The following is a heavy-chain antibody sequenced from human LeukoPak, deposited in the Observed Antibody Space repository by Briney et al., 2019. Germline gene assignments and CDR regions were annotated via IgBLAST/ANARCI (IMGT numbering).Heavy chain of an antibody. CDR2: ISSSSSYI. D-gene: IGHD4-17*01. Sequence: GGSLRLSCAASGFTFSSYSMNWVRQAPGKGLEWVSSISSSSSYIYYADSVKGRFTISRDNSKNTLYLQMNSLRAEDTAVYYCAKRYIPTAKDAFDIWGQGTMVTVSS. CDR1: GFTFSSYS. CDR3: AKRYIPTAKDAFDI. V-gene: IGHV3-21*04. J-gene: IGHJ3*02.